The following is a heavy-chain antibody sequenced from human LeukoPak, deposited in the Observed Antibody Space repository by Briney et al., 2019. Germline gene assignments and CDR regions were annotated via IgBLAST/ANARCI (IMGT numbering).Heavy chain of an antibody. D-gene: IGHD3-10*01. V-gene: IGHV4-39*01. CDR1: GGSISSSSYY. Sequence: SETLSLTCTVSGGSISSSSYYWGWIRQPPGKGLEWIGSIYYSGSTYYNPSLKSRVTISVDTSKNQFSLKLSSVTAADTAVYYCARHSTDGSLWFGARRGYYYYYMDVWGKGTTVTISS. J-gene: IGHJ6*03. CDR3: ARHSTDGSLWFGARRGYYYYYMDV. CDR2: IYYSGST.